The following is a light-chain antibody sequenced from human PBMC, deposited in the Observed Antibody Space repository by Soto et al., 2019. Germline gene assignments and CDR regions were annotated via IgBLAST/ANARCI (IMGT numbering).Light chain of an antibody. J-gene: IGKJ4*01. CDR1: QSVSSY. Sequence: EIVLTQSPAIVSVSPGERATLSCRASQSVSSYLAWYQQTPGQPLRLLISGASTRATGVPARFSGSRSGPEFTLNINSLQSEDFAIYYCPPYNNWPLAFGGGTKV. V-gene: IGKV3-15*01. CDR3: PPYNNWPLA. CDR2: GAS.